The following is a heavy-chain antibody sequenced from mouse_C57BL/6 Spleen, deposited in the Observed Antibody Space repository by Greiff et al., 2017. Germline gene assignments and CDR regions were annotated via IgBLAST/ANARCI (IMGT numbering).Heavy chain of an antibody. V-gene: IGHV14-3*01. CDR1: GFNIKNTY. J-gene: IGHJ2*01. D-gene: IGHD1-1*01. CDR2: IDPANGNT. CDR3: ARSILLLRPVEGENVDY. Sequence: EVQLQESVAELVRPGASVKLSCTASGFNIKNTYMHWVKQRPEQGLEWIGRIDPANGNTKYAPKFQGKATITADTSSNTAYLQLSSLTSEDTAIYYCARSILLLRPVEGENVDYWGQGTTLTVSS.